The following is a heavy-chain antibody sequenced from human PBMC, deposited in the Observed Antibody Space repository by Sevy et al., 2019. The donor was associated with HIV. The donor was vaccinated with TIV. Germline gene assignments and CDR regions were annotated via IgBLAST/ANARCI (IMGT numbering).Heavy chain of an antibody. CDR3: ARRGSSGWGYYYYYYYGMDV. CDR2: IKQDGSEK. V-gene: IGHV3-7*01. D-gene: IGHD6-19*01. Sequence: GGSLRLSCAASGFTFSSYWMSWVRQAPGKGLEWVASIKQDGSEKYYVDSVKGRFTISRDNAKNSLYLQMNSLRAEDTAVYYCARRGSSGWGYYYYYYYGMDVWGQGTTVTVSS. CDR1: GFTFSSYW. J-gene: IGHJ6*02.